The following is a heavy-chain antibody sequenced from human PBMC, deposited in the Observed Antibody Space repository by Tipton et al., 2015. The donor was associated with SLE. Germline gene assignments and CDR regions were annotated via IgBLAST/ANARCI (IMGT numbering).Heavy chain of an antibody. CDR3: ARSEYSYGPGAEYFQH. J-gene: IGHJ1*01. CDR1: GGTFSSYA. V-gene: IGHV1-69*18. D-gene: IGHD5-18*01. CDR2: IIPIFGTA. Sequence: QVQLVQSGAEVKKPGSSVKVSCKASGGTFSSYAISWVRQAPGQGLEWMGRIIPIFGTANYAQKFQGRVTITADESTSTAYMELSSLRSEDTAVYYCARSEYSYGPGAEYFQHWGQGTLVTVSS.